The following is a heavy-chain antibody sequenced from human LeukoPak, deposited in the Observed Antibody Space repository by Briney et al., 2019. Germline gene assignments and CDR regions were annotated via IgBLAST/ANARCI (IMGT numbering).Heavy chain of an antibody. J-gene: IGHJ4*02. D-gene: IGHD1-26*01. V-gene: IGHV4-39*07. CDR1: GDSISSTRYY. Sequence: SETLSLTCSVSGDSISSTRYYWGWLRQPPGKGLEWIGCIDYSGSTFHIPSLKSRVTISVDTSKNQFSLQLNSVTPEDTAVYYCARDLESGSYEHYFDYWGQGTLVTVTS. CDR2: IDYSGST. CDR3: ARDLESGSYEHYFDY.